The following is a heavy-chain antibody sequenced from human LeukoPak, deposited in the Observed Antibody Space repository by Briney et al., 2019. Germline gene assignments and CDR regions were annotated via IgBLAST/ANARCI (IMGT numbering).Heavy chain of an antibody. CDR3: ARDLGSGTPLDR. Sequence: GGSLRLSCEASGFSISTYWIHWVRQAPGEGPIWVSLIRSDGTSTSYADSVKGRFTISRDNAKNTVYLQMNSLRAEDTAVYYCARDLGSGTPLDRRGQGTLVTVSS. CDR2: IRSDGTST. V-gene: IGHV3-74*01. CDR1: GFSISTYW. D-gene: IGHD1-7*01. J-gene: IGHJ5*02.